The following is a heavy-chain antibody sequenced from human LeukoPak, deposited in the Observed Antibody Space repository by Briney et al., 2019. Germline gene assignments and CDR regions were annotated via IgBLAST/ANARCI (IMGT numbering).Heavy chain of an antibody. Sequence: GGSLGLSCAASGFTFSDYYMSWIRQAPGKGLEWVSYISSSGSIIYYADSVKGRFTISRDNAKSSLYLQMNSLRAEDTAVYYCARDASGYSYGYIYYYYMDVWGKGTTVTVSS. D-gene: IGHD5-18*01. CDR2: ISSSGSII. V-gene: IGHV3-11*04. CDR1: GFTFSDYY. J-gene: IGHJ6*03. CDR3: ARDASGYSYGYIYYYYMDV.